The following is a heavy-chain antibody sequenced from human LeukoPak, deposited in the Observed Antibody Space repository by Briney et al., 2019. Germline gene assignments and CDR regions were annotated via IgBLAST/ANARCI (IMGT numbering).Heavy chain of an antibody. CDR3: ARKRGGIYDSRALDL. CDR1: GFTFRSYS. CDR2: ISYDGSNV. D-gene: IGHD3-22*01. V-gene: IGHV3-30-3*01. Sequence: GGSLRLSCAASGFTFRSYSMHWVRQAPGKGLEWAATISYDGSNVYYVDSVKGRFTISRDNSKNTVYLEMSGLRVEDTAVFHCARKRGGIYDSRALDLWGQGTTVIVSS. J-gene: IGHJ6*02.